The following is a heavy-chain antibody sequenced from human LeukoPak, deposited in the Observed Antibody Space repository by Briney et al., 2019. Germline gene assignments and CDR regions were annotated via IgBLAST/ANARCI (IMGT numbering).Heavy chain of an antibody. CDR3: AASSSYVGTIDS. Sequence: SSETLSLTCTVSGGSFSDYYWTWIRQPPGKGLEWIGFIYYSGTTNYNPSLKSRVTISVDTSKNQFSLNLTSVTAADTAVYYCAASSSYVGTIDSWGQGTLVTVSS. CDR1: GGSFSDYY. V-gene: IGHV4-59*01. D-gene: IGHD6-6*01. CDR2: IYYSGTT. J-gene: IGHJ4*02.